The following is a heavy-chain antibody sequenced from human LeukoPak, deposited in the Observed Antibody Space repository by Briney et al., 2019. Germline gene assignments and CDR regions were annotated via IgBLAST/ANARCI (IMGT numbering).Heavy chain of an antibody. V-gene: IGHV3-23*01. CDR1: GSTFSSYA. J-gene: IGHJ4*02. CDR2: ISGSGGST. CDR3: AKDPLGIVVVPAAAPDDY. Sequence: GGSLRLSCAASGSTFSSYAMSWVRQAPGKGLEWVSAISGSGGSTYYADSVKGRFTISRDNSKNTLYLQMNSLRAEDTAVYYCAKDPLGIVVVPAAAPDDYWGQGTLVTVSS. D-gene: IGHD2-2*03.